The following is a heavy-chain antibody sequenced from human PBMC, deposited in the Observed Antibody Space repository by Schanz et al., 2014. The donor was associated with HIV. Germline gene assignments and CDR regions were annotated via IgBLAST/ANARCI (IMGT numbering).Heavy chain of an antibody. Sequence: QVQLVQSGAEMKKPGASVKVSCKTSGYTFTSYFMHWVRQAPGQGLEWMGWINPNSGGTNYAQKFQGRVTMTRDTSISTAYMEMRRLRSDDTAVYYCARDVSVDCTGINNCYTRKWFDPWGQGTLVTVSS. CDR2: INPNSGGT. J-gene: IGHJ5*02. CDR1: GYTFTSYF. D-gene: IGHD2-2*02. V-gene: IGHV1-2*02. CDR3: ARDVSVDCTGINNCYTRKWFDP.